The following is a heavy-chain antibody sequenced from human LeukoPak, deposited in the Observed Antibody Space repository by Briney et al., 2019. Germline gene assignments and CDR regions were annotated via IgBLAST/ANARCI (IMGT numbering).Heavy chain of an antibody. CDR1: GFTFSSYW. CDR3: AREASYSSSWATFDN. CDR2: INSDGSST. J-gene: IGHJ4*02. V-gene: IGHV3-74*01. Sequence: GGSLRLSCAASGFTFSSYWMHWVRQAPGKGLVWVSRINSDGSSTSYADSVKGRFTISRDNAKNSLFLQMNSLTVEDTAVYYCAREASYSSSWATFDNWGQGTLVTV. D-gene: IGHD6-13*01.